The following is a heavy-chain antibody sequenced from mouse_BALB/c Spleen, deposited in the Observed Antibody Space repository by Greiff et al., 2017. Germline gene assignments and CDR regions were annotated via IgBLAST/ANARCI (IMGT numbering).Heavy chain of an antibody. CDR3: ARRIYGNCGGYFDY. V-gene: IGHV1-9*01. J-gene: IGHJ2*01. D-gene: IGHD2-1*01. CDR1: GYTFSSYW. Sequence: VQLQESGAELMKPGASVKISCKATGYTFSSYWIEWVKQRPGHGLEWIGEILPGSGSTNYNEKFKGKATFTADTSSNTAYMQLSSLTSEDSAVYYCARRIYGNCGGYFDYWGQGTTLTVSS. CDR2: ILPGSGST.